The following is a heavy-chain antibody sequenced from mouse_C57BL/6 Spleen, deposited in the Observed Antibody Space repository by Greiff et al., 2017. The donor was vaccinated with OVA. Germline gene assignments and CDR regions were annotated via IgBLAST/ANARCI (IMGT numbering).Heavy chain of an antibody. CDR1: GYSITSGYY. Sequence: VQLKESGPGLVKPSQSLSLTCSVTGYSITSGYYWNWIRQFPGNKLEWMGYISYDGSNNYNPSLKNRISITRDTSKNQFFLKLNSVTTEDTATYYCARSTFYYAMDYWGQGTSVTVSS. D-gene: IGHD4-1*02. V-gene: IGHV3-6*01. CDR3: ARSTFYYAMDY. CDR2: ISYDGSN. J-gene: IGHJ4*01.